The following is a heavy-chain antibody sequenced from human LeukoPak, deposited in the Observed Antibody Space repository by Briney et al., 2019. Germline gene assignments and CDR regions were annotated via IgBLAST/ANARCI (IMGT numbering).Heavy chain of an antibody. D-gene: IGHD2-2*02. V-gene: IGHV4-59*01. CDR2: IYYSGST. J-gene: IGHJ4*02. Sequence: PSETLSLTCTVSGGSISSYYWSWIRQPPGKGLEWIGYIYYSGSTNYNPSLKSRVTISVDTSKNQFSLKLSSVTAADTAVYYCVYCSSTTCYMARPYYWGQGTLVTVSS. CDR3: VYCSSTTCYMARPYY. CDR1: GGSISSYY.